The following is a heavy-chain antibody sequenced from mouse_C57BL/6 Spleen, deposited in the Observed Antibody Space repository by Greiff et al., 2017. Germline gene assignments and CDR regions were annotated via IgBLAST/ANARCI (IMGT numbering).Heavy chain of an antibody. CDR1: GYAFSSSW. Sequence: QVQLQQSGPELVKPGASVKICCKASGYAFSSSWMNWVKQRPGKGLEWIGRIYPGDGDTNYNGKFKGKATLTADKSSSTAYVQLSSLTSEDSAVYFCARSGYPGDFDVWGTGTTVSGSS. CDR3: ARSGYPGDFDV. V-gene: IGHV1-82*01. CDR2: IYPGDGDT. J-gene: IGHJ1*03. D-gene: IGHD3-1*01.